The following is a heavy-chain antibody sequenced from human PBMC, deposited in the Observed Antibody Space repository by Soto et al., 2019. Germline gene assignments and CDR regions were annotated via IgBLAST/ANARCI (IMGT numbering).Heavy chain of an antibody. CDR3: ARGRDGDY. V-gene: IGHV1-18*01. CDR1: GYALTTYG. CDR2: ISAHNGNT. Sequence: QVHLVQSGAEVKKPGASVKVSCKGSGYALTTYGITWVRQAPGQGLEWMGWISAHNGNTNYAQKHQDRVTVTRDTSTSTAYMELRSLRSDDTAVYYCARGRDGDYWGQGALVTVSS. J-gene: IGHJ4*02. D-gene: IGHD6-6*01.